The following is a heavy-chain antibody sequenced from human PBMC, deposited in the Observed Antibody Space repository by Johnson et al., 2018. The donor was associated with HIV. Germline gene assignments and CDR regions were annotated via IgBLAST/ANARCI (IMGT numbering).Heavy chain of an antibody. V-gene: IGHV3-11*04. CDR1: GFTFSDYY. J-gene: IGHJ3*02. CDR2: ISSSGGTI. D-gene: IGHD2-21*01. Sequence: QVQLVESGGGLVKPGGSLRLSCAASGFTFSDYYMTWIRQAPGKGLEWVSYISSSGGTIYYTDSVKGRFTISRDNSKNMLYLQMNSLREEETAVFYCARGGGCGGDCYSGYDAFDIWGQGTMVTVS. CDR3: ARGGGCGGDCYSGYDAFDI.